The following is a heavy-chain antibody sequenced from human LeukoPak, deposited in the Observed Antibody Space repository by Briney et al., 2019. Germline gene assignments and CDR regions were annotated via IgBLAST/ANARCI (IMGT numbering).Heavy chain of an antibody. D-gene: IGHD5-18*01. CDR3: ARALKRGYSYGYLDWFDP. CDR2: IYYSGST. V-gene: IGHV4-39*07. CDR1: GGSISSSSYY. Sequence: PSETLSLTCTVSGGSISSSSYYWGWIRQPPGKGLEWIGSIYYSGSTYYNPSLKSRVTISVDTSKNQFSLKLSSVTAADTAVYYCARALKRGYSYGYLDWFDPWGQGTLVTVSS. J-gene: IGHJ5*02.